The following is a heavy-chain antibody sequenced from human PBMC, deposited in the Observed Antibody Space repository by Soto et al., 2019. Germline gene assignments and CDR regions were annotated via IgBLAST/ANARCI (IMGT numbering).Heavy chain of an antibody. CDR3: TRVLTRGVISFYYYYGMDV. Sequence: GGSLRLSCTASGFTFGDYAMSWVRQAPGKGLEWVGFIRSKAYGGTTEYAASVKGGFTISRDDSKSIAYLQMNSLKTEDTAVYYCTRVLTRGVISFYYYYGMDVWGQGTTSTV. CDR1: GFTFGDYA. D-gene: IGHD3-10*01. V-gene: IGHV3-49*04. J-gene: IGHJ6*02. CDR2: IRSKAYGGTT.